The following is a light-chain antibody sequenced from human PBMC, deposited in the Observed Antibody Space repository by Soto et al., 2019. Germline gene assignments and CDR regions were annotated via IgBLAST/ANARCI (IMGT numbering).Light chain of an antibody. J-gene: IGLJ1*01. CDR2: EVN. V-gene: IGLV2-14*01. CDR1: SSDIGAYDY. CDR3: SSYTSSRTLV. Sequence: QSALTQPASVSGSPGQSITISCTGTSSDIGAYDYVSWYQHYPGKAPKLMIYEVNYRPSGISNRFSGSKSGNTASLTISGLQAEDEADYYCSSYTSSRTLVFGTGTKVTVL.